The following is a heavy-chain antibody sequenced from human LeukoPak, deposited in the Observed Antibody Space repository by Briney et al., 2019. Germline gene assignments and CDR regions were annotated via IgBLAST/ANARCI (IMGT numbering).Heavy chain of an antibody. CDR2: IKEDGSEK. CDR1: GFTFSNYW. Sequence: AGGSLRLSCAASGFTFSNYWMSWVRQAPGKGLEWVANIKEDGSEKYYVDSVKGRFTISRDNAKNSLYLQMNSLRAEDTAVYYCARGASWGQGTLVTVSS. CDR3: ARGAS. V-gene: IGHV3-7*01. J-gene: IGHJ4*02.